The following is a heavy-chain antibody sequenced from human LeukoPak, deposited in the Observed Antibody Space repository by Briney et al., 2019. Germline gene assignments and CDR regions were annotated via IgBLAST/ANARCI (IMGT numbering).Heavy chain of an antibody. D-gene: IGHD3-3*01. V-gene: IGHV3-30*02. Sequence: GGSLRLSCAASGFTFSSYGMHWVRQAPGKGLEWVAFIRYDGSNKYYADSVKGRFTISRDNSKNTLDLQMNSLRVDDTAMYYCARVGVKSIKASVDYWGQGTLVTVSS. CDR2: IRYDGSNK. J-gene: IGHJ4*02. CDR1: GFTFSSYG. CDR3: ARVGVKSIKASVDY.